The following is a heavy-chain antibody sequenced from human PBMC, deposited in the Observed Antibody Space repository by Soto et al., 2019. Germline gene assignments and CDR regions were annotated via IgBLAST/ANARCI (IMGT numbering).Heavy chain of an antibody. D-gene: IGHD2-8*01. CDR2: ISAYNGNT. CDR3: ERDCTNGVCYLWHVYYYYGMHV. J-gene: IGHJ6*02. Sequence: ASVKVSCKASGYTFTSYGISWVRQAPGQGLEWMGWISAYNGNTNYAQKLQGRVTMTTDTSMRTAYMELRSLRSDDTAVYYCERDCTNGVCYLWHVYYYYGMHVWG. CDR1: GYTFTSYG. V-gene: IGHV1-18*04.